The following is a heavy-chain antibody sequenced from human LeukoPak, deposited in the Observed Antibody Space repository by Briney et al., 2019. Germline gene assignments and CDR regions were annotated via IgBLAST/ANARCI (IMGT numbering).Heavy chain of an antibody. CDR2: IYSGGST. CDR3: ARSSVATRFDY. Sequence: GGSLRLSCAASGSTVSSNYMSWVRQAPGKGLEWVSVIYSGGSTYYADSVKGRFTISRHNSKNTLYLQMNSLRAEDTAVYYCARSSVATRFDYWGQGTLVTVSS. D-gene: IGHD5-12*01. V-gene: IGHV3-53*04. CDR1: GSTVSSNY. J-gene: IGHJ4*02.